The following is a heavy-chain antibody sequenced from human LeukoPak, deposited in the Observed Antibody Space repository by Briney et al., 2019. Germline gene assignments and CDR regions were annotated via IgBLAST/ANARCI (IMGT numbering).Heavy chain of an antibody. V-gene: IGHV5-51*01. J-gene: IGHJ6*03. D-gene: IGHD2-15*01. CDR1: GYIFTNYW. CDR3: ARSRVAANYYYYYMDV. Sequence: GESLKISCRGSGYIFTNYWIGWVRQMPGKGLEWMGIIFPGDSDTRYSPSFQGQVTISADKSISTAYLQWSSLKASDTAMYYCARSRVAANYYYYYMDVWGKGTTVTVSS. CDR2: IFPGDSDT.